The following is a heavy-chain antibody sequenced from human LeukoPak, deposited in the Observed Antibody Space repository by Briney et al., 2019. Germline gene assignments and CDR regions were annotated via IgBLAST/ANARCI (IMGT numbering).Heavy chain of an antibody. Sequence: PGGSLRLSCRASGFTFGDYAMTWIRQAPGKGLEWVGFIRRRGLGGTADYAASVKGRFAISRDVSKSIAYLQMNSLKSEDTAVYYCTTGNPKEYWGQGTLVTVSS. CDR2: IRRRGLGGTA. CDR1: GFTFGDYA. V-gene: IGHV3-49*03. D-gene: IGHD4-23*01. CDR3: TTGNPKEY. J-gene: IGHJ4*02.